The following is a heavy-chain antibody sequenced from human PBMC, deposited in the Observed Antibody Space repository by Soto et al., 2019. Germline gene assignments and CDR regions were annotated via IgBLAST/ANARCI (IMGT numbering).Heavy chain of an antibody. Sequence: KPSETLSFTCIVSGESISSSSYYWGWIRQPPGKGLEWIGSIYYSGRTYYNPSFKSRVTISIDTSKNQFSLKLSSVTATDTAVYYCARQRTTVVTQAYFDHWGQGALVTVSS. V-gene: IGHV4-39*01. CDR2: IYYSGRT. CDR1: GESISSSSYY. J-gene: IGHJ4*02. CDR3: ARQRTTVVTQAYFDH. D-gene: IGHD2-21*02.